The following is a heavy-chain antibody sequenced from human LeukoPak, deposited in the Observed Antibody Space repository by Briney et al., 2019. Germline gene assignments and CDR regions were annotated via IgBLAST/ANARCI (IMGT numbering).Heavy chain of an antibody. D-gene: IGHD4-17*01. Sequence: PSETLSLTCTVSGGSISSSSYYWGWIRQPPGKGLGWIGSIYYSGSTYYNPSLKSRVTISVDTSKNQFSLKLSFVTAADTAVYYCARQDYGDYVFHYWGQGTLVTVSS. CDR1: GGSISSSSYY. CDR3: ARQDYGDYVFHY. V-gene: IGHV4-39*01. CDR2: IYYSGST. J-gene: IGHJ4*02.